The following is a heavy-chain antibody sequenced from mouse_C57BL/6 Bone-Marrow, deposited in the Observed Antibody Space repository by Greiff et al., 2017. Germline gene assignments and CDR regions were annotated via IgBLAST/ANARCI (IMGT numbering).Heavy chain of an antibody. CDR1: GYAFSSSW. CDR3: ARGGYDAWFAY. CDR2: IYPGDGDN. D-gene: IGHD2-2*01. V-gene: IGHV1-82*01. J-gene: IGHJ3*01. Sequence: VQGVESGPELVKPGASVKISCKASGYAFSSSWMNWVKQRPGKGLEWIGRIYPGDGDNNYNGKFKGKATLTADKSSSTAYMQLSSLTSEDSAVXFCARGGYDAWFAYWGQGTLVTVSA.